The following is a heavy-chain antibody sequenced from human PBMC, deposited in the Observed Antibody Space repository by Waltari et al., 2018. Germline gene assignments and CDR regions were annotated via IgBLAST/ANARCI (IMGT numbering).Heavy chain of an antibody. D-gene: IGHD3-10*01. J-gene: IGHJ5*02. V-gene: IGHV4-34*02. CDR2: INNGGVT. CDR3: ARGGVPDYYGSGSPYRNWFDP. Sequence: QVQLKQWGAGTLKPSDTLSLTCGVYGGSFSGYHWTWVRQSPGKGLEWIGEINNGGVTKYRPSLKSRVTISVDASKNQFSLFVRSVTAADTAVYYCARGGVPDYYGSGSPYRNWFDPWGQGTLVTVSS. CDR1: GGSFSGYH.